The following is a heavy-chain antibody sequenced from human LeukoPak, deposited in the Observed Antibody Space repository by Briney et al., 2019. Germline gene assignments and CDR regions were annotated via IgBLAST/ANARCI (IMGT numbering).Heavy chain of an antibody. Sequence: GGSLRLSCAASGLTFSKYSMTWVRQAPGKGLEWVSFIDTSSTTMYYTDSVKGRFTISRDNAKNSLYLQMNSLRAEDTAVYYCAKDRGGPPYNWFDPWGQGTLVTVSS. J-gene: IGHJ5*02. V-gene: IGHV3-48*04. CDR1: GLTFSKYS. CDR3: AKDRGGPPYNWFDP. D-gene: IGHD5-12*01. CDR2: IDTSSTTM.